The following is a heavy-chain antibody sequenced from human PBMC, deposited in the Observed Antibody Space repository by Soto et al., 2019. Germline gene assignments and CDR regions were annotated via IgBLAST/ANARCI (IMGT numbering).Heavy chain of an antibody. CDR3: ARHFPIGNNWNYFDY. J-gene: IGHJ4*02. CDR1: GGSISTYY. D-gene: IGHD1-1*01. CDR2: IFYNGKT. Sequence: QVQLQESGPGLVKPSETLSLSCSVSGGSISTYYWGWIRQPPGKGLEWIGYIFYNGKTNYNPSLESRVSISVDTSKKQFSLRVCSVTAADTAVYYFARHFPIGNNWNYFDYWGQGTLVTVSS. V-gene: IGHV4-59*01.